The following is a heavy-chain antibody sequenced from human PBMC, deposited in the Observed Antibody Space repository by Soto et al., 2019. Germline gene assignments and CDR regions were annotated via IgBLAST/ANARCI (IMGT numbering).Heavy chain of an antibody. D-gene: IGHD5-18*01. CDR1: GGTFSSYA. CDR3: ARDQAAHVDTAMDFDY. CDR2: IIPIFGTA. V-gene: IGHV1-69*01. J-gene: IGHJ4*02. Sequence: QVQLVQSGAEVKKPGSSVKVSCKASGGTFSSYAISWVRQAPGQGLEWMGGIIPIFGTANSAQKFQGRVTITADESTSTAYMELSSLRSEDTAVYYCARDQAAHVDTAMDFDYWCQGTLVTVSS.